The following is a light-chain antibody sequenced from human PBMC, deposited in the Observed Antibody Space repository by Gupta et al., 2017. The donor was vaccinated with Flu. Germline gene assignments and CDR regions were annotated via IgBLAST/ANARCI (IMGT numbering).Light chain of an antibody. CDR3: QLKWT. J-gene: IGKJ1*01. CDR2: AAS. Sequence: SASVEDRVTITCRASQSISSHLNWYQQKPGKAPKLLIHAASSLQIGVPSRFSGSGSGTDFTLTISSLQPEDFATYYCQLKWTFGQGTKVEIK. V-gene: IGKV1-39*01. CDR1: QSISSH.